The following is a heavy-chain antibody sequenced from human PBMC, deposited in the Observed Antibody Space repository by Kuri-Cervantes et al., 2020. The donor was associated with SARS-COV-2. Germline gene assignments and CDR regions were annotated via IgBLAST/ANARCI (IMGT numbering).Heavy chain of an antibody. CDR3: ARDQYDFWSGYLRGIGDV. Sequence: GSLRLSCAASGFTFSSYAMHWVRQAPGKGLEWVAVISYDGSNKYYADSVKGRFTISRDNSKNTLYLQMNSLRAEDTAVYYCARDQYDFWSGYLRGIGDVWGQGTTVTVSS. V-gene: IGHV3-30-3*01. CDR2: ISYDGSNK. J-gene: IGHJ6*02. CDR1: GFTFSSYA. D-gene: IGHD3-3*01.